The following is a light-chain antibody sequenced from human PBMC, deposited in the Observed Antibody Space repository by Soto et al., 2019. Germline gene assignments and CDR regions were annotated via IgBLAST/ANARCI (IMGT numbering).Light chain of an antibody. Sequence: HSALTQPDSLSGSPGQSITISCIGTSSDVGGYKYVSWYQQYQGKAPKLLIYDVSNPPSGVSHRFSGSQSGNTSSLTISGLQDEDEANNHCSSYTSNSTLVVFGGGTKLTVL. CDR3: SSYTSNSTLVV. V-gene: IGLV2-14*01. CDR2: DVS. J-gene: IGLJ2*01. CDR1: SSDVGGYKY.